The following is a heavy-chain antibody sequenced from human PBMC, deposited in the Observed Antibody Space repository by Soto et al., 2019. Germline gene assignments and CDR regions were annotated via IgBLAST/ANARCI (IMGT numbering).Heavy chain of an antibody. V-gene: IGHV3-21*01. CDR3: ASQQQLDGMDV. Sequence: EVQLVESGGGLVKPGGSLRLSCAASGFTFSSYSMNWVRQAPGKGLEWVSSISSSSSYIYYADSVKGRFTISRDNAKNSLYLQRNSLRAEDTAVYYCASQQQLDGMDVWGQGTTVTVSS. CDR1: GFTFSSYS. D-gene: IGHD6-13*01. CDR2: ISSSSSYI. J-gene: IGHJ6*02.